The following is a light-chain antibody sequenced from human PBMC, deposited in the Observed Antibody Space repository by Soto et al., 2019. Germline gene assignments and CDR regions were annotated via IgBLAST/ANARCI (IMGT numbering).Light chain of an antibody. CDR3: GTWDSRLSAEV. J-gene: IGLJ3*02. Sequence: QSVLTQPHSVSAAPGQKVPIACSGSDSNIGKHYVAWYQQLPGTAPKLLIYDDYKRPSGITDRFSGSKSGTSATLGITGLQTGDEANYFCGTWDSRLSAEVFAGGTKLTVL. V-gene: IGLV1-51*01. CDR2: DDY. CDR1: DSNIGKHY.